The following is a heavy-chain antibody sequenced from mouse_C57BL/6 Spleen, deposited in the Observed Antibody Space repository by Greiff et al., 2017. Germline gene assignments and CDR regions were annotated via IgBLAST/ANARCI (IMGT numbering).Heavy chain of an antibody. V-gene: IGHV5-4*01. CDR2: ISDGGSYT. J-gene: IGHJ4*01. Sequence: EVQLVESGGGLVKPGGSLQLSCAASGFTFSSYAMSWVRQTPEKRLEWVATISDGGSYTYYPDNVKGRFTISRDNAKNNLYLQMSHLKSEDTAMYYCARDGPYYGNYAMDYWGQGTSVTVSS. CDR1: GFTFSSYA. CDR3: ARDGPYYGNYAMDY. D-gene: IGHD1-1*02.